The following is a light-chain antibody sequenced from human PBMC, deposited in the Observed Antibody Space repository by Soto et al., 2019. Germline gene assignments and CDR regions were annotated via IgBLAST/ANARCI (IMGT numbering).Light chain of an antibody. J-gene: IGKJ3*01. CDR3: MQVLQMPVT. CDR2: LGS. Sequence: DIVVTQSPLSLPVTPGEPASISCRSSQSLLHSDGYNYLDWYLQKPGQSPQLLIQLGSMRASGVPDRFSGSVSGTDFTLKISRVEAEDVGVYYCMQVLQMPVTFGPGTKVDI. V-gene: IGKV2-28*01. CDR1: QSLLHSDGYNY.